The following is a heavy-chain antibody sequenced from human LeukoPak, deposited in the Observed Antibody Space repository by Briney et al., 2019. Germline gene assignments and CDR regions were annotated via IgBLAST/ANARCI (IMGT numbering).Heavy chain of an antibody. CDR2: IIPIFGTA. D-gene: IGHD2-15*01. CDR1: GGTFSSYA. V-gene: IGHV1-69*06. CDR3: AKKNFCGGGGCYSGGGSAP. Sequence: SVKVSCKASGGTFSSYAISWVRQAPGQGLEWMGGIIPIFGTANYAQKFQGRVTMTEDTSISTAYMELSSLRSEDTAMYYCAKKNFCGGGGCYSGGGSAPGGKGPLVPVSS. J-gene: IGHJ5*02.